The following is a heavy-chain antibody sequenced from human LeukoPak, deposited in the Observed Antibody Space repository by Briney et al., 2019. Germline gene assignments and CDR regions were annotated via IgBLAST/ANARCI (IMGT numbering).Heavy chain of an antibody. CDR2: IIPILVIA. CDR3: ARGTTYYFDY. D-gene: IGHD1-1*01. CDR1: GGTFSSYA. V-gene: IGHV1-69*04. J-gene: IGHJ4*02. Sequence: SVTVSCKASGGTFSSYASSWVRQAPGQGLEWMGRIIPILVIANYAQQFQGRVTITADKSTSTAYMELSSLRSEDTAVYYCARGTTYYFDYWGQGTLVTVSS.